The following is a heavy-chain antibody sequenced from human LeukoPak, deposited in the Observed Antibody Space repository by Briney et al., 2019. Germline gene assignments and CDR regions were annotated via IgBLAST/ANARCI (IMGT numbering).Heavy chain of an antibody. CDR2: IYYSGST. CDR3: ARTYYYGSGVDY. D-gene: IGHD3-10*01. CDR1: GGSISSSSSY. J-gene: IGHJ4*02. Sequence: SETLSLTCTVSGGSISSSSSYWGWIRQPPGKRLEWIGYIYYSGSTNYNPSLKSRVTISVDTSKNQFSLELSSVTAADTAVYYCARTYYYGSGVDYWGQGTLVTVSS. V-gene: IGHV4-61*05.